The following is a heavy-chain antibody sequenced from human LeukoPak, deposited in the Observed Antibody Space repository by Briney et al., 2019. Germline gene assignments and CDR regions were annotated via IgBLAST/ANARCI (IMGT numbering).Heavy chain of an antibody. D-gene: IGHD3-3*01. CDR2: ISGSGGST. V-gene: IGHV3-23*01. CDR3: AKEPRFLEWLPNYFDY. J-gene: IGHJ4*02. CDR1: GFTFSSYA. Sequence: GGSLRLSCAASGFTFSSYAMSWVRQAPGKGLEWVSAISGSGGSTYYADSVKGRFTISRDNSKNTLYLQMNSLRAEDTAVYYCAKEPRFLEWLPNYFDYWGQGTLVTVSS.